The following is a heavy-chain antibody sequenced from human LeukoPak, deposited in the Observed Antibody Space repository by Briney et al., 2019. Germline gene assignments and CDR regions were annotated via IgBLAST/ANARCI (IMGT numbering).Heavy chain of an antibody. D-gene: IGHD6-19*01. CDR1: GGSISSYY. CDR2: IYYTGST. V-gene: IGHV4-59*01. CDR3: ARDSGSGTYY. J-gene: IGHJ4*02. Sequence: SETLSLTCTVSGGSISSYYWSWIRQPPGKGLEWIGHIYYTGSTNYNPSLKSRVTISIDASRNQFSLQLSSVTAADTAVYYCARDSGSGTYYWGQGTLVTVSS.